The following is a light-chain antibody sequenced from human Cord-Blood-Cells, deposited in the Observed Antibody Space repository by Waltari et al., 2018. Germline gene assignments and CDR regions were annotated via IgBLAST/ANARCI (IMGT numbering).Light chain of an antibody. CDR3: AAWDDSLNGPV. V-gene: IGLV1-44*01. Sequence: QSVLTQPPSASGTPGQRVTISCSGSSSNIGSNTVNWYQQLPGTAPKLLIYRNNQRPEGVPDRFSGAKSGTSAALAISGLQAEEEADYYCAAWDDSLNGPVFGGGTKLTVL. CDR2: RNN. CDR1: SSNIGSNT. J-gene: IGLJ3*02.